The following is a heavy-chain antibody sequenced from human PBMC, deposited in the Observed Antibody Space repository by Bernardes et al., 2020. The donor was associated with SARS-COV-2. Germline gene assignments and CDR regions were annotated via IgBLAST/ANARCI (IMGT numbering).Heavy chain of an antibody. J-gene: IGHJ6*02. D-gene: IGHD3-3*01. CDR1: GFTFSSYS. CDR3: AKDRTPTRHVGSLWSGYESPNYYCAMDV. Sequence: GGSLRLSCAASGFTFSSYSMNWAPQAPGKGLEWVSSISSSSSNIYYVDSVKGRFTISRDNAKNSLYLQMNSLRAEDTAVYYCAKDRTPTRHVGSLWSGYESPNYYCAMDVWGQGATVTVSS. CDR2: ISSSSSNI. V-gene: IGHV3-21*01.